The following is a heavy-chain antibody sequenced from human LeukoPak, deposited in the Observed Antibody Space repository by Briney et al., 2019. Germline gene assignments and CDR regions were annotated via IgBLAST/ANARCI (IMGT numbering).Heavy chain of an antibody. CDR2: ISAYNGNT. Sequence: ASVKVSCKASGYTFTSYGISWVRQAPGQGLEWMGWISAYNGNTNYAQKLQGRVTMTTDTSTSTAYMELRSLRSDDTAVYYCAKHVAYYDSSGYNYWGQGTLVTVSS. D-gene: IGHD3-22*01. J-gene: IGHJ4*02. CDR3: AKHVAYYDSSGYNY. V-gene: IGHV1-18*01. CDR1: GYTFTSYG.